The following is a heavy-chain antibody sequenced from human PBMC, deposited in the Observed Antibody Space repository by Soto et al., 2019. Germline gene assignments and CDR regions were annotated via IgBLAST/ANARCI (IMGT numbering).Heavy chain of an antibody. Sequence: QLQLQESGPGLVKPSETLSLTCTVSGGSISSSSYYWGWIRQPPGKGLEWIGSIYYSGSTYYNPSLKSRVTISVDTSKNQFSLKLSSVTAADTAVYYCARREKTYYDILTGYYGMDVWGQGTTVTVSS. D-gene: IGHD3-9*01. CDR3: ARREKTYYDILTGYYGMDV. CDR1: GGSISSSSYY. V-gene: IGHV4-39*01. J-gene: IGHJ6*02. CDR2: IYYSGST.